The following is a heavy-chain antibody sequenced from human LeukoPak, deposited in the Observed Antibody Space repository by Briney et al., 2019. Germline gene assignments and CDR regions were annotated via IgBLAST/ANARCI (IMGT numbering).Heavy chain of an antibody. Sequence: ASVKVSCKASGGTFSSYAISWVRQAPGQGLEWMGWISAYNGNTNYAQKLQGRVTMTTDTSTSTAYMELRSLRSDDTAVYYCARAGIIAAAGTPWGGFDYWGQGTLVTVSS. D-gene: IGHD6-13*01. CDR2: ISAYNGNT. V-gene: IGHV1-18*01. CDR3: ARAGIIAAAGTPWGGFDY. CDR1: GGTFSSYA. J-gene: IGHJ4*02.